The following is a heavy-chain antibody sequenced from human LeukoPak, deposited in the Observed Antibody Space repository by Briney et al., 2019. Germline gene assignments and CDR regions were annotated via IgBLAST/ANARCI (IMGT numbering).Heavy chain of an antibody. D-gene: IGHD3-3*01. V-gene: IGHV4-61*02. CDR1: GGSISSGSYY. J-gene: IGHJ4*02. CDR2: IYTSGST. CDR3: ARMSSGWDFDY. Sequence: SETLSLTCTVSGGSISSGSYYWSWIRQPAGKGLEWIGRIYTSGSTNYNPSLKSRVTISVDTSKNQFSLKLSSVTAADTAVYYCARMSSGWDFDYWGQGTLVTVSS.